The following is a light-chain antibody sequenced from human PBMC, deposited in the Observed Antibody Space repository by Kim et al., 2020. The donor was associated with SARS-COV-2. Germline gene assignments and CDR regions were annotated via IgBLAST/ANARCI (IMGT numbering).Light chain of an antibody. CDR2: GNS. Sequence: GQRVTISCPGSIYNIGAGYAVHWYQQLPGTAPKLLFYGNSNRPSGVPDRFSGSKSGTSASLAITGLQAEDEADYYCQSYDSSLRNVFGTGTKVTVL. CDR3: QSYDSSLRNV. V-gene: IGLV1-40*01. J-gene: IGLJ1*01. CDR1: IYNIGAGYA.